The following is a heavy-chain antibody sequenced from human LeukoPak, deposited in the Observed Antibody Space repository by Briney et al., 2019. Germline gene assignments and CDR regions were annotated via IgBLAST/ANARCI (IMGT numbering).Heavy chain of an antibody. D-gene: IGHD6-13*01. CDR3: AGRGEAAAGDY. Sequence: ASVSVSCTASGYTFTSYYMHWVRQAPGQGLEWMGIINPSGGSTSYAQKFQGRVTITRDTSTSTVYMELSRLRSEDTAVYYCAGRGEAAAGDYWGQGPLVTVSS. CDR2: INPSGGST. V-gene: IGHV1-46*01. CDR1: GYTFTSYY. J-gene: IGHJ4*02.